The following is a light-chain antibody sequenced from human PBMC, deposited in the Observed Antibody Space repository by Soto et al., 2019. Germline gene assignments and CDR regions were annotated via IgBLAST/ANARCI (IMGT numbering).Light chain of an antibody. CDR2: EDR. V-gene: IGLV2-23*01. CDR1: SSDVGSYNL. Sequence: QSVLTQPASVSGSPGQSITISCTGTSSDVGSYNLVSWYQQHPGKAPKLMISEDRKRPSGVSDRFSGSKSGNAASLTISGLQAEYEADYYCCSYVGSSSYVFGTGTKVTVL. CDR3: CSYVGSSSYV. J-gene: IGLJ1*01.